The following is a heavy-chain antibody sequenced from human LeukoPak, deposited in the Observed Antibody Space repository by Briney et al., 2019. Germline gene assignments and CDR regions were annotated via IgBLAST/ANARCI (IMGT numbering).Heavy chain of an antibody. D-gene: IGHD2-15*01. CDR1: GFTFSSYG. Sequence: GGTLRLSCAASGFTFSSYGMSWVRQAPGKGLEWVSAINTSGGSTYYADSVKGRFTISRDNSKNTLYLQMNSLRAEDTAIYYCAKNGDRGAYCSGGSCYPYFYYYMDVWGKGTTVTISS. CDR2: INTSGGST. J-gene: IGHJ6*03. V-gene: IGHV3-23*01. CDR3: AKNGDRGAYCSGGSCYPYFYYYMDV.